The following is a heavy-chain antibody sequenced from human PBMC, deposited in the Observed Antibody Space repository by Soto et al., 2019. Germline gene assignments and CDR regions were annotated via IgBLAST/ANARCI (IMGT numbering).Heavy chain of an antibody. D-gene: IGHD1-1*01. V-gene: IGHV1-18*04. CDR1: GYTFTTYG. CDR3: ARDGERDTGLNFYYYLHGMDA. CDR2: ISPYNGTT. J-gene: IGHJ6*02. Sequence: QVQLVQSGGELRKPGASVKVSCKASGYTFTTYGICWVRQAPGQGLEWMGWISPYNGTTKYAEKFQGEMTMTTDTATSTAYMDLRSLRSDDTAVYYCARDGERDTGLNFYYYLHGMDAWGQGTRVTVSS.